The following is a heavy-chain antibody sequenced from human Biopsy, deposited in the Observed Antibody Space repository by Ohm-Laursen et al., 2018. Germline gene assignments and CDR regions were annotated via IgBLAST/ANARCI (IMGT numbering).Heavy chain of an antibody. CDR2: AYYTGST. Sequence: TLSLTCTVSGDSISSYYWSWIRQPPGKGLQWIGYAYYTGSTDYNPSLQSRVTISVDTSKNHLSLRLRSVTPADTAIYYCARDRGYYSDRTVPGYFDLWGRGTLVTVSS. V-gene: IGHV4-59*01. CDR3: ARDRGYYSDRTVPGYFDL. D-gene: IGHD3-22*01. J-gene: IGHJ2*01. CDR1: GDSISSYY.